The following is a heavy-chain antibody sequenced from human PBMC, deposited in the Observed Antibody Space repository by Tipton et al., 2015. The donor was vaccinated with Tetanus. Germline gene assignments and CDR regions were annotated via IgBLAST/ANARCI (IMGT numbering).Heavy chain of an antibody. V-gene: IGHV3-23*01. CDR3: ASPVRAHLYAFDY. D-gene: IGHD2-2*02. J-gene: IGHJ4*02. CDR2: ISVSGTT. Sequence: LSLTCVASGLPFSDFAMTWVRQAPGKGLDWVSTISVSGTTYNADSVKGRFTISRDNSLNTLYLQMNSLRAEDTGIYYCASPVRAHLYAFDYWGQGSLVTVSS. CDR1: GLPFSDFA.